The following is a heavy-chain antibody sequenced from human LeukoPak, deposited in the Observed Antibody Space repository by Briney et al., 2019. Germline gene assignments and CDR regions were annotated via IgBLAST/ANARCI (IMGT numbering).Heavy chain of an antibody. J-gene: IGHJ6*04. V-gene: IGHV3-48*03. D-gene: IGHD3-10*02. CDR2: ISSSGITI. Sequence: PGGSLRLSCAASGFTFSSYEMNWVRQAPGAGLEWVSYISSSGITIYYADSVKGRFTISRDNAKNSLYLQMNSLRAEDTAVYYCAELGITMIGGVWGKGTTVTISS. CDR1: GFTFSSYE. CDR3: AELGITMIGGV.